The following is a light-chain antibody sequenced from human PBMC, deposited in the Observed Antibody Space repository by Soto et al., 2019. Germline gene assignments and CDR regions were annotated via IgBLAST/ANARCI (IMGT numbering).Light chain of an antibody. J-gene: IGKJ4*01. CDR1: QGIGSY. CDR2: GAS. Sequence: DIQLTQSPYFLSASVGDRVTITCRSSQGIGSYLAWYQQKPGKAPKLLISGASTLQSGVPSRFSGSGSGTEFTLTISSLQPEELATYSCQQLHSGGVTFGGGTKVELK. CDR3: QQLHSGGVT. V-gene: IGKV1-9*01.